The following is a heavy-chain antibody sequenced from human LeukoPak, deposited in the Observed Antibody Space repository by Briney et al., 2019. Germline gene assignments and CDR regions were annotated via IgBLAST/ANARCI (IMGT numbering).Heavy chain of an antibody. D-gene: IGHD4-11*01. V-gene: IGHV3-23*01. CDR2: ISGSGGST. CDR3: ASSTTAAALDI. CDR1: GFTFSSYA. Sequence: GGSLRLSCAASGFTFSSYAMSWVRQAPGKGLEWVSAISGSGGSTYYADSVRGRFTISRDNAKNSLYLQMNSLRGDDTAVYYCASSTTAAALDIWGQGTKVTVSS. J-gene: IGHJ3*02.